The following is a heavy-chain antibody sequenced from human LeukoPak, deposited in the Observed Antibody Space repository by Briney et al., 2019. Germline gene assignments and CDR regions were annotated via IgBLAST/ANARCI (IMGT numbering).Heavy chain of an antibody. V-gene: IGHV4-39*01. D-gene: IGHD6-13*01. Sequence: SETLSLTCTVSGGSISSSSYYWGWLRQPPGKGLEWIGSIYYSRSNYYNPSLKRRVTISVNTSKNQFSLKLSSVTGADTAVYYCARYLKLLITQQRFYGMDVWGQGTTVTVSS. CDR2: IYYSRSN. CDR1: GGSISSSSYY. J-gene: IGHJ6*02. CDR3: ARYLKLLITQQRFYGMDV.